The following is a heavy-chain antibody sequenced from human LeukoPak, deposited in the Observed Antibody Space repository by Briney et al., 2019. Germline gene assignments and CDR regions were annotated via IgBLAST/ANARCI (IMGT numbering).Heavy chain of an antibody. J-gene: IGHJ6*01. D-gene: IGHD1-1*01. V-gene: IGHV1-2*02. Sequence: AASVKVSCKASGYTFTGYYMHWVRQAPGQGLEWMGWINPNSGGTNYAQKFQGRVTMTRDTSISTAYMELSRLRSDDTAVYYCARESGETYYHLHLEGWGKGTTVTVSS. CDR2: INPNSGGT. CDR1: GYTFTGYY. CDR3: ARESGETYYHLHLEG.